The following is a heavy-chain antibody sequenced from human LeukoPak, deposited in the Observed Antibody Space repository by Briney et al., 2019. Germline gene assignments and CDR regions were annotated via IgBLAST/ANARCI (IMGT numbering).Heavy chain of an antibody. D-gene: IGHD3-22*01. Sequence: SVEVSCKASGGTFSSYAISWVRQAPGRGLEWMGRIIPILGIANYAQKFQGRVTITADKSTSTAYMELSSLRSEDTAVYYCARAPAVINDSSGYHGDYWGQGTLVTVSS. J-gene: IGHJ4*02. CDR2: IIPILGIA. CDR3: ARAPAVINDSSGYHGDY. CDR1: GGTFSSYA. V-gene: IGHV1-69*04.